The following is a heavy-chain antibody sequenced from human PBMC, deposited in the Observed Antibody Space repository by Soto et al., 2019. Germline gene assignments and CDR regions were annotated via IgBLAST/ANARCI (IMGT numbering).Heavy chain of an antibody. D-gene: IGHD3-9*01. V-gene: IGHV3-30*03. Sequence: PGGSLRLSCAASGFTFSSYGMHWVRQAPGKGLEWVAVISYHGKNKYYADSVKGRFTISRDNAKNSLYLQMNSLRAEDTAVYYCASELRYFDWPLPSSDYWGQGTLVTVSS. CDR3: ASELRYFDWPLPSSDY. J-gene: IGHJ4*02. CDR1: GFTFSSYG. CDR2: ISYHGKNK.